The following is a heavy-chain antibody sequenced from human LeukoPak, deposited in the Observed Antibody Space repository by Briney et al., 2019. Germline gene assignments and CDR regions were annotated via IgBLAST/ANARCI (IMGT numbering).Heavy chain of an antibody. D-gene: IGHD2-15*01. CDR2: INHSGST. Sequence: PSETLSLTCAVYGGSFSGYYWSWIRQPPGKGLEWNGEINHSGSTNYNPSLKSRVTISVDTSKNQLSLKLSSVTAADTAVYYCARSRVVAAAAVGYYYYYGMDVWGQGTTVTVSS. J-gene: IGHJ6*02. V-gene: IGHV4-34*01. CDR3: ARSRVVAAAAVGYYYYYGMDV. CDR1: GGSFSGYY.